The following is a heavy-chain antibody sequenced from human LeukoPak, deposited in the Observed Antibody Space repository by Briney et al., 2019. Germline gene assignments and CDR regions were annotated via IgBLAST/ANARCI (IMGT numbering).Heavy chain of an antibody. Sequence: QTGGSLRLSCVASGVAISSYGMSWVHQAPGKGLEWVSSIGLTSAHTYYADSVKGRFTISRDNSKNTLYLEMNWLRAEDAAIYYCAKLKLLGGEYFDDWGQGTLVTVSS. D-gene: IGHD3-16*01. J-gene: IGHJ4*02. V-gene: IGHV3-23*01. CDR1: GVAISSYG. CDR3: AKLKLLGGEYFDD. CDR2: IGLTSAHT.